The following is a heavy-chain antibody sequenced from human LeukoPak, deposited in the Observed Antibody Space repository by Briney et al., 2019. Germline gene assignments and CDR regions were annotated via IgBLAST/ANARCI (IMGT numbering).Heavy chain of an antibody. J-gene: IGHJ1*01. D-gene: IGHD3-3*01. CDR3: ARGGTPGVVDRRYFQY. V-gene: IGHV1-8*01. CDR2: MNPNSANT. Sequence: ASVKVSCKASGYTFTVYDINWVRQGAGQGLEWMGWMNPNSANTGYAQNFQDRVTMTRNTSITTAYMELSNLTPEDTAVYYCARGGTPGVVDRRYFQYWGQGTLITASS. CDR1: GYTFTVYD.